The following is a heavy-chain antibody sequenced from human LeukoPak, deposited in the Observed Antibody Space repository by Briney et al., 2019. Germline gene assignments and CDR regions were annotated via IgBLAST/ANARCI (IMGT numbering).Heavy chain of an antibody. J-gene: IGHJ4*02. CDR1: GGSFSSYY. V-gene: IGHV4-4*07. CDR2: IYSSGST. D-gene: IGHD6-6*01. CDR3: AREYSSTSGRHFDY. Sequence: SETLSFNCTVSGGSFSSYYWTWIRQPAGKGLEWIGRIYSSGSTNYNPSLRSRVTISVDKSNNQFSLNLTSVTAADTGVYHCAREYSSTSGRHFDYWGQGILVTVPS.